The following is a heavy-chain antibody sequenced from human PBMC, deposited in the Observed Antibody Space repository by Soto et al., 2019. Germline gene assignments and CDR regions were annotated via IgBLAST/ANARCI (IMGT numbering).Heavy chain of an antibody. D-gene: IGHD1-1*01. V-gene: IGHV1-2*02. CDR3: ARGTGSSWFDL. Sequence: ASVKVSCKASGYTFTGYYIHWVRQAPGQGLDWMGWINPNSAGTKYAQNFQGRVTLTRDTSISTVYMDLNRLRSDDTAVYYCARGTGSSWFDLWGQGTLVTSPQ. J-gene: IGHJ5*02. CDR1: GYTFTGYY. CDR2: INPNSAGT.